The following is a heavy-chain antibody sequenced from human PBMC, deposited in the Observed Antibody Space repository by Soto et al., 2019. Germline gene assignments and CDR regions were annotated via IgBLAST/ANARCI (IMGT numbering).Heavy chain of an antibody. D-gene: IGHD2-2*01. V-gene: IGHV3-64*01. CDR3: ARGYCSSTSCYRFDY. CDR2: ISSNGGST. Sequence: EVQLVESGGGLVQPGGSLRLSCAASGFTFSSYAMHWVRQAPGKGLEYVSAISSNGGSTYYANSVKGRFTISRDNSKHALYLQMGSLRAEDMAVYYCARGYCSSTSCYRFDYWGQGTLVTVSS. CDR1: GFTFSSYA. J-gene: IGHJ4*02.